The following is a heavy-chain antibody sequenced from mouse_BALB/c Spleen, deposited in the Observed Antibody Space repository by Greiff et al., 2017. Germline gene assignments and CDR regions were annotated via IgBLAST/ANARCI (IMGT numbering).Heavy chain of an antibody. V-gene: IGHV5-4*02. J-gene: IGHJ3*01. Sequence: EVKLVESGGGLVKPGGSLKLSCAASGFTFSDYYMYWVRQTPEKRLEWVATISDGGSYTYYPDSVKGRFTISRDNAKNNLYLQMSSLKSEDTAMYYCARDGAGAYWGQGTLVTVSA. CDR3: ARDGAGAY. D-gene: IGHD3-3*01. CDR2: ISDGGSYT. CDR1: GFTFSDYY.